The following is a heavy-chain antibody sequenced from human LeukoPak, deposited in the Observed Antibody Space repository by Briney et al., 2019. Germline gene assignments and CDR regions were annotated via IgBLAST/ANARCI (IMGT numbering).Heavy chain of an antibody. V-gene: IGHV1-46*01. J-gene: IGHJ3*02. Sequence: ASVKVSCKASGYTFTSYYMHWVRQAPGQGLEWMGVINPSGGSTSYAQKFQGRVTMTRDMSTTTAYMELSRLRSDDTAVYYCARDRESSSGWYWNAFDIWGQGTMVTVSS. CDR1: GYTFTSYY. CDR2: INPSGGST. CDR3: ARDRESSSGWYWNAFDI. D-gene: IGHD6-19*01.